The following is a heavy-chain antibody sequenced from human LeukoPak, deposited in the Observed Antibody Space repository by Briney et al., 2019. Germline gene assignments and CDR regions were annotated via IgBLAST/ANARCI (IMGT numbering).Heavy chain of an antibody. CDR2: IIPIFGTA. Sequence: SVKVSCKASGGTFSSYAISWVRQAPGQGLEWMGGIIPIFGTADYAQKFQGRVTITADESTSTAYMELSSLRSEDTAVYYCARVYRGIAAAGTGFDGAFDIWGQGTMVTVSS. D-gene: IGHD6-13*01. CDR1: GGTFSSYA. CDR3: ARVYRGIAAAGTGFDGAFDI. V-gene: IGHV1-69*13. J-gene: IGHJ3*02.